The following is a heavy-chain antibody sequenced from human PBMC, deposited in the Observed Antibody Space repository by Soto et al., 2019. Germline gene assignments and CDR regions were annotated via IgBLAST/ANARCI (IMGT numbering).Heavy chain of an antibody. J-gene: IGHJ3*02. CDR1: GFTFSSYW. D-gene: IGHD3-22*01. V-gene: IGHV3-7*01. CDR2: IKQDGSEK. CDR3: AREHYDSSGYYYGDAFDI. Sequence: EVQLVESGGGLVQPGGSLRLSCAASGFTFSSYWMSWVRQAPGKGLEWVANIKQDGSEKYYVDSVKGRFTISRENAKNSLYLQMNSLRAEDTAVYYCAREHYDSSGYYYGDAFDIWGQGTMVTVSS.